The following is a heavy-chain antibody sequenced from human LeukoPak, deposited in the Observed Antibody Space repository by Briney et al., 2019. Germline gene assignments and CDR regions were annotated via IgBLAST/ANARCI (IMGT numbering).Heavy chain of an antibody. CDR3: AREANSAFDY. D-gene: IGHD3-10*01. CDR2: INYDGTST. J-gene: IGHJ4*02. CDR1: GFTFGSYW. V-gene: IGHV3-74*01. Sequence: GGSLRLSCVASGFTFGSYWMHWVRQAPGKGLVWVSRINYDGTSTTYADSVKGRFTVSRDNGKKTVSLQINSLRPDDTAVYYCAREANSAFDYWGQGTLVTVSS.